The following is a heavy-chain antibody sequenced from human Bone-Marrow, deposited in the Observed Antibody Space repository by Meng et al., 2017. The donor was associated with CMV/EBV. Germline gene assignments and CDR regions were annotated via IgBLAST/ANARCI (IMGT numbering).Heavy chain of an antibody. D-gene: IGHD2-2*01. Sequence: ASVKVSCKASGYTFTGYYMHWVRQAPGQGLEWMGWINPNSGGTNYAQKFQGRVTMTRDTSISTAYMELSRLRSDDTAVYYCARDGTYCSSTSCHNWFDPWGQGTLVTVSS. J-gene: IGHJ5*02. CDR3: ARDGTYCSSTSCHNWFDP. CDR1: GYTFTGYY. V-gene: IGHV1-2*02. CDR2: INPNSGGT.